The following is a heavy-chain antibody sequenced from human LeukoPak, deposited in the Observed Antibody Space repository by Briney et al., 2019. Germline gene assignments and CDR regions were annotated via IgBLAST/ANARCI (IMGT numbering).Heavy chain of an antibody. Sequence: PSETLSLTCTVSGGSISSSGYYWGWIRQPPGKGLEWIASIFYSGSIHYNPSLKSRVTISVDTSKNQFSLKLSSVTAADTAVYYCARHPLYGDYYTYFDPWGQGTLVTVSS. V-gene: IGHV4-39*01. CDR2: IFYSGSI. CDR3: ARHPLYGDYYTYFDP. J-gene: IGHJ5*02. CDR1: GGSISSSGYY. D-gene: IGHD4-17*01.